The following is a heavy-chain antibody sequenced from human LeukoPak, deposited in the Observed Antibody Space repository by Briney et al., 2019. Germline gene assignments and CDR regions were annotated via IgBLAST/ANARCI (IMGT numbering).Heavy chain of an antibody. J-gene: IGHJ4*02. Sequence: PGGSLRLSCAASGFTFSSYEMNWVRQAPGKGLEWVSYISSSGSTIYYADSVEGRFTISRDNAKNSLYLQMNSLRAEDTAVYYCARAISSVVVMDYWGQGTLVTVSS. CDR1: GFTFSSYE. CDR3: ARAISSVVVMDY. D-gene: IGHD3-22*01. V-gene: IGHV3-48*03. CDR2: ISSSGSTI.